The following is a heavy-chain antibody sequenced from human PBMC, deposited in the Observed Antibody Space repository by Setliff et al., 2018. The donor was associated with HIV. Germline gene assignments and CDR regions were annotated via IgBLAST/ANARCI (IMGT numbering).Heavy chain of an antibody. CDR3: ARDKGYNNGWYAFDI. CDR1: GGSISSSDYY. Sequence: NPSETLSLTCTVSGGSISSSDYYWGWIRQPPGKGLEWIGSIYYSGSTYYNPSLKSRVTISVDTSKNQFSLRLSSVTAADTAVYYCARDKGYNNGWYAFDIWGQGTMVTVSS. D-gene: IGHD6-19*01. V-gene: IGHV4-39*07. J-gene: IGHJ3*02. CDR2: IYYSGST.